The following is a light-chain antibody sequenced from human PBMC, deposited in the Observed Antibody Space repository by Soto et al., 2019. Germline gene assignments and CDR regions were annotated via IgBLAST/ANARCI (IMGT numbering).Light chain of an antibody. CDR1: TSNIGTYA. CDR2: RNH. J-gene: IGLJ2*01. V-gene: IGLV1-44*01. Sequence: QLVLTQSPSASGTPGQRVTISCSGSTSNIGTYAVNWYQQLPGTAPTLLIFRNHQRPSGVPDRFSGSKSGTSASLAISGPQSADEADYCCAAWDDSLRAVVFGGGTKLTVL. CDR3: AAWDDSLRAVV.